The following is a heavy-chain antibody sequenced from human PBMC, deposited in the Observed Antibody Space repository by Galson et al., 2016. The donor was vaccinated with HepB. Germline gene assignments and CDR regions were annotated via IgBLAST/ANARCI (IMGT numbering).Heavy chain of an antibody. Sequence: SVKVSCKASGYTFKNYAVHWVRQAPGQGLEWMGWINAGNGNTKYSQKFQCTVAFTRDASASTAYMELSSLRSQDTAEYYCARSYTYGPFYGLDVWGQGTTVTV. V-gene: IGHV1-3*01. J-gene: IGHJ6*02. D-gene: IGHD5-18*01. CDR2: INAGNGNT. CDR1: GYTFKNYA. CDR3: ARSYTYGPFYGLDV.